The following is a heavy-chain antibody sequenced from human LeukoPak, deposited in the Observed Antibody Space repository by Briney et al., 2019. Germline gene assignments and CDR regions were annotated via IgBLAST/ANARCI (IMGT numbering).Heavy chain of an antibody. J-gene: IGHJ4*02. CDR1: GFTFSNSW. D-gene: IGHD2-15*01. CDR2: IMGDGGSK. CDR3: ATSHARSGNG. Sequence: GGSLRLSCAASGFTFSNSWTSWVREAPGKGLEWVANIMGDGGSKYYMDSVKGRFTISRDNAKSSLYLQMNILRAEDTAVYYCATSHARSGNGRGQGTLDTVSS. V-gene: IGHV3-7*03.